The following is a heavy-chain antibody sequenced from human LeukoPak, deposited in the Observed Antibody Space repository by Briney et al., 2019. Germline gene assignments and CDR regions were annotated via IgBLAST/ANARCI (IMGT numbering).Heavy chain of an antibody. J-gene: IGHJ4*02. CDR3: ARAIAAAGIAFDY. CDR2: IYTSGST. Sequence: SETLSLTCTVSGGSISSGSYYWSWIRQPAGKGLEWIGRIYTSGSTNYNPSLKSRVTISVDTSKNQFSLKLSSVTAADTAVYYCARAIAAAGIAFDYWGQGTLVTVSS. V-gene: IGHV4-61*02. D-gene: IGHD6-13*01. CDR1: GGSISSGSYY.